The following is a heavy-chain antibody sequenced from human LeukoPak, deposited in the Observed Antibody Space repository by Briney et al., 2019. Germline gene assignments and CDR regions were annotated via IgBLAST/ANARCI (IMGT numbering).Heavy chain of an antibody. V-gene: IGHV4-59*01. J-gene: IGHJ4*02. CDR2: IYYSGST. D-gene: IGHD3-10*01. CDR3: ARMVGDYYGSGSYYNPTYYFDY. CDR1: GGSISSYY. Sequence: SETLSLTCTVSGGSISSYYWSWIRQPPGKGLEWIGYIYYSGSTNYNPSLKSRVTISVDTSKNQFSLKLSSVTAADTAVYYCARMVGDYYGSGSYYNPTYYFDYWGQGTLVTVSS.